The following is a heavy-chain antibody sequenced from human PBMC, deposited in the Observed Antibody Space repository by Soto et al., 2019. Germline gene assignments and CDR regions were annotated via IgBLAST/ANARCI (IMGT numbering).Heavy chain of an antibody. J-gene: IGHJ6*02. Sequence: GESLKISCKGSGYSFTSYWISWVRQMPGKGLEWMGRIDPSDSYTNYSPSFQGHVTISADKSISTAYLQWSSLKASDTAMYYCASLPTTVTTNNYGMDVWGQGTTVTVSS. V-gene: IGHV5-10-1*01. D-gene: IGHD4-4*01. CDR1: GYSFTSYW. CDR2: IDPSDSYT. CDR3: ASLPTTVTTNNYGMDV.